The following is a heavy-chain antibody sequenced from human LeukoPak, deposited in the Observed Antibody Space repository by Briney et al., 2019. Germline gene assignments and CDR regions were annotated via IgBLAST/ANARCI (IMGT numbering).Heavy chain of an antibody. Sequence: ASVKVSCKASGYTFTSYGISWLRQAPGQGLEWMGWISAYNDNTNYGHNFRGRVTMTTDTSTTTAYMELRSLTSDDTAVYYCARDDRTGSWSWFDPWGQGTLVIV. CDR2: ISAYNDNT. D-gene: IGHD6-13*01. V-gene: IGHV1-18*01. CDR1: GYTFTSYG. J-gene: IGHJ5*02. CDR3: ARDDRTGSWSWFDP.